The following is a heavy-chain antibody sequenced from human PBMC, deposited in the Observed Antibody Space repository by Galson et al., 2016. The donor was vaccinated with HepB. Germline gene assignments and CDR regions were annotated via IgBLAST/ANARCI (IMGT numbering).Heavy chain of an antibody. CDR3: ARAGRAGHPYRTPYGLDV. D-gene: IGHD6-19*01. CDR2: INTESGDP. V-gene: IGHV7-4-1*02. J-gene: IGHJ6*02. CDR1: GYTFTTYG. Sequence: SVKVSCKASGYTFTTYGVNWVRQAPGQGLEWMGWINTESGDPMYDQGSTGRFVLSLDTSVSTAYLEISNLRSEDTAVYYCARAGRAGHPYRTPYGLDVWGQGTTVTDAS.